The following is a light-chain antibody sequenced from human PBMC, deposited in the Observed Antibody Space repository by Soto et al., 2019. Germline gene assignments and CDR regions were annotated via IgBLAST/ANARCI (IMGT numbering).Light chain of an antibody. V-gene: IGLV2-14*03. CDR3: SAYTVSRTYV. CDR1: SSDVGAYNF. CDR2: NVY. J-gene: IGLJ1*01. Sequence: QSVLTQPASVSGCPGQSITFSCTGTSSDVGAYNFVSWHQQHPGKAPKLMIYNVYDRPSGISYRFSGSKSGNTASLTISGLQGEDEADYYCSAYTVSRTYVFGTGTKVTVL.